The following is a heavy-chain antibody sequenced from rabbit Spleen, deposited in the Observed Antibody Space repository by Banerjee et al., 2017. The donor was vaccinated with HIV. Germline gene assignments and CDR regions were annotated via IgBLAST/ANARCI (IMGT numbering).Heavy chain of an antibody. CDR3: ARDTASSFSSYGMDL. V-gene: IGHV1S45*01. CDR2: IYAGSSGTT. Sequence: EQLVESGGGLVKPGASLTLTCTASGFSFSSSYWICWVRQAPGKGLEWIACIYAGSSGTTYYATWAKGRFTISKTSSTTVTLQMTSLTVADTATYFCARDTASSFSSYGMDLWGPGTLVTVS. D-gene: IGHD8-1*01. CDR1: GFSFSSSYW. J-gene: IGHJ6*01.